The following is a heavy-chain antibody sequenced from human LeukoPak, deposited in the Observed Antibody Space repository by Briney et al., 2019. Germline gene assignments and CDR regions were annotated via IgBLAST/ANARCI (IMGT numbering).Heavy chain of an antibody. CDR2: IIWNGGST. J-gene: IGHJ4*02. V-gene: IGHV3-20*04. CDR3: ARDPPIAAAGTEDY. Sequence: PGGSLRLSCAASGFTFDDIGMGWVRQAPGKGLGWVSGIIWNGGSTGYADSVKGRFTISRDNAKNSLYLQMNSLRAEDTALYYSARDPPIAAAGTEDYWGQGTLVTVSS. CDR1: GFTFDDIG. D-gene: IGHD6-13*01.